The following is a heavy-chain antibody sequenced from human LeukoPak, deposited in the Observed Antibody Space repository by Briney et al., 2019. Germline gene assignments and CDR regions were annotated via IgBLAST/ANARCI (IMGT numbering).Heavy chain of an antibody. CDR1: GGSISSGGYY. CDR3: ARQAREKTTVTSFEINYFDY. J-gene: IGHJ4*02. CDR2: IYYSGST. V-gene: IGHV4-31*03. Sequence: PSETLSLTCTVSGGSISSGGYYWSWIRQHPGKGLEWIGYIYYSGSTYYNPSLKSRVTISADTSKNQFSLKVSSVTAADTAVYYCARQAREKTTVTSFEINYFDYWGKGTLVTVSS. D-gene: IGHD4-17*01.